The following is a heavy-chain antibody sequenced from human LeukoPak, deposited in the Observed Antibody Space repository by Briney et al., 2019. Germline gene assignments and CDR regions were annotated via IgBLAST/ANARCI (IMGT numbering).Heavy chain of an antibody. V-gene: IGHV4-59*08. Sequence: SETLSLTCTVSGGSISSYYWSWIRQPPGKGLEWIGYIYYSGSTNYNPSLKSRVTISVDTSKNQFSLKLSSVTAADTAVYYCATGGDFQYFQHWGQGTLVTVSS. CDR1: GGSISSYY. CDR3: ATGGDFQYFQH. CDR2: IYYSGST. J-gene: IGHJ1*01. D-gene: IGHD2-21*02.